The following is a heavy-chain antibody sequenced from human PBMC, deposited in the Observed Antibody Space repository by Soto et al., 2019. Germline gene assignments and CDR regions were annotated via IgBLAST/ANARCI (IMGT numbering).Heavy chain of an antibody. J-gene: IGHJ4*02. CDR1: GFTFDDYA. CDR2: ISWNSGRI. CDR3: AKDIVATIETFYFDS. V-gene: IGHV3-9*01. D-gene: IGHD5-12*01. Sequence: GGSLRLSCAASGFTFDDYAVHWIRQAPGKGLEWVSGISWNSGRIAYADSVKGRFTISRDNAKNSLYLQMNSLRAEDAALYYCAKDIVATIETFYFDSWGQGTLVTVSS.